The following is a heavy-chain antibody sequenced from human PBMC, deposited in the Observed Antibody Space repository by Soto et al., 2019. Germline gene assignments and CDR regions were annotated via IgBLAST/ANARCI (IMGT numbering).Heavy chain of an antibody. CDR2: ISFDGSNK. J-gene: IGHJ3*01. D-gene: IGHD1-20*01. Sequence: QVQLVESGGGVVQPGRSLRLSCAASGFTFSSSDIHWVRQAPGKGLEWVAVISFDGSNKFYADSVKGRFTISRDNSKNTLYLQMNSLRAEDTAVYYCAKARRHPYNAFELWGQGTMVTVSS. CDR1: GFTFSSSD. V-gene: IGHV3-30*18. CDR3: AKARRHPYNAFEL.